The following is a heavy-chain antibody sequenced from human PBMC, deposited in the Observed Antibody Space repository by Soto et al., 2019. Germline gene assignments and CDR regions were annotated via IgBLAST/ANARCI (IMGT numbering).Heavy chain of an antibody. V-gene: IGHV2-70*01. CDR2: IDWDDNT. J-gene: IGHJ5*02. CDR3: ARIPCGNYYTENFFDP. Sequence: ESGPTLVNPTQTLTLTCAFSGFSLTTNGMCLSWIRQPPGKALEWLALIDWDDNTYYSTSLNNRLALPKDTSKNQVVLLVRHMGPVDTATYYCARIPCGNYYTENFFDPWGQGIPVTVSS. D-gene: IGHD3-22*01. CDR1: GFSLTTNGMC.